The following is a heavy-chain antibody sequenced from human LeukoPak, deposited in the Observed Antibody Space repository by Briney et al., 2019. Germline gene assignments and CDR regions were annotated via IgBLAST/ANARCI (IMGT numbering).Heavy chain of an antibody. D-gene: IGHD3-10*01. CDR1: GFTFSSYA. V-gene: IGHV3-30-3*01. J-gene: IGHJ4*02. CDR2: ISYDGSNK. Sequence: GGSLRLSCAASGFTFSSYAMHWVRQAPGKGLEWVAVISYDGSNKYYADSVKGRFTISRDNSKNTLYLQMNSLRAEDTAVYYCARGIIGDFGEFRPLPDYWGQGTLVTVSS. CDR3: ARGIIGDFGEFRPLPDY.